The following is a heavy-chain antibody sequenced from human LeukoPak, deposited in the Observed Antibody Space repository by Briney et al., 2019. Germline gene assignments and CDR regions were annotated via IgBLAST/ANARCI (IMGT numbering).Heavy chain of an antibody. CDR3: ARAIA. CDR1: GFTFSRYC. V-gene: IGHV3-30*02. D-gene: IGHD2-15*01. CDR2: IRHAGSNK. J-gene: IGHJ4*02. Sequence: GGSLRLSCAAAGFTFSRYCMHWVRQAPGKVLEWVAFIRHAGSNKYYADSVKGRFTISRDNPKNSLYLQMNSLRAEETAVYYCARAIAWGQGTLVTVSS.